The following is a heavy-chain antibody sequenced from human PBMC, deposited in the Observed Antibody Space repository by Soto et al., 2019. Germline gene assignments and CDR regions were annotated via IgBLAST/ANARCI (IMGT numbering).Heavy chain of an antibody. CDR3: AKDLDHLTTVTAIDY. Sequence: GGSLRLSCAASGFTFSSYAMSWVRQAPGKGLEWVSAISGSGGSTYYADSVKGRFTISRDNSKNTLYLQMNSLRAEDTAVYYCAKDLDHLTTVTAIDYWGQGTLVTVSS. CDR1: GFTFSSYA. D-gene: IGHD4-17*01. CDR2: ISGSGGST. J-gene: IGHJ4*02. V-gene: IGHV3-23*01.